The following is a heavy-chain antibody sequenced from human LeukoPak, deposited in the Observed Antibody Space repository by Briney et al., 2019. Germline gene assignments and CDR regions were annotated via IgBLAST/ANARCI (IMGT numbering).Heavy chain of an antibody. D-gene: IGHD6-13*01. J-gene: IGHJ1*01. V-gene: IGHV4-34*01. CDR2: INHSGST. CDR1: GGSFSGYY. CDR3: ARGRKSIAAAGYQH. Sequence: SETLSLTCAVYGGSFSGYYWSWIRQPPGKGLEWIGEINHSGSTNYNPSLKGRVTISVGTSKNQFSLKLSSVTAADTAVYYCARGRKSIAAAGYQHWGQGTLVTVSS.